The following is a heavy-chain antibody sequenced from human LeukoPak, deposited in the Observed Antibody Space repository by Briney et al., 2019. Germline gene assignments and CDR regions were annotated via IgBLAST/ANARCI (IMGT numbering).Heavy chain of an antibody. V-gene: IGHV3-33*01. D-gene: IGHD2-21*01. CDR3: AREVAPLYFHYGMDV. CDR2: TCYDGRIT. Sequence: GGSLRPSCAASGFTFSSYGMHWVRQAPGKRLEWVSGTCYDGRITYYAASVKGRFPISRDDSKTTVYLLMNSLRAEDTAVYYCAREVAPLYFHYGMDVWGEGTTVTVSS. CDR1: GFTFSSYG. J-gene: IGHJ6*01.